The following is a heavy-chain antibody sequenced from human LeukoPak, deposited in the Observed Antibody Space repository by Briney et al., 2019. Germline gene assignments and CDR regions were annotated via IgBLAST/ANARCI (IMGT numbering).Heavy chain of an antibody. V-gene: IGHV3-23*01. D-gene: IGHD2-15*01. J-gene: IGHJ4*02. CDR3: AKFAQRYCSGGSCHPFDY. Sequence: PGGSLRLSCAASGFTFSAYGMSWVRQSPGQGLEWVSGISANGSITFYARSVRGRFTISRDNPQNTVYLQMNSLRAEDTAAYYCAKFAQRYCSGGSCHPFDYWGQGTLVTVSS. CDR2: ISANGSIT. CDR1: GFTFSAYG.